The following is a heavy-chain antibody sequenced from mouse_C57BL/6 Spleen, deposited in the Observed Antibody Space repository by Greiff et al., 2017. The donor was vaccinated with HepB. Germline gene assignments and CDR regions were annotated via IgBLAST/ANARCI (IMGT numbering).Heavy chain of an antibody. CDR2: IYPSDSET. V-gene: IGHV1-61*01. D-gene: IGHD2-3*01. Sequence: QVHVKQPGAELVRPGSSVKLSCKASGYTFTSYWMDWVKQRPGQGLEWIGNIYPSDSETHYNQKFKDKATLTVDKSSSTAYMQLSSLTSEDSAVYYCARNDYWYFDVWGTGTTVTVSS. CDR3: ARNDYWYFDV. J-gene: IGHJ1*03. CDR1: GYTFTSYW.